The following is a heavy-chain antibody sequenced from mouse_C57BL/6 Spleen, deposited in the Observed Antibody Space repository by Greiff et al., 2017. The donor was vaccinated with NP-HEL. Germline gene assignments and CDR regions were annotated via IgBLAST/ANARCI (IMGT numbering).Heavy chain of an antibody. Sequence: EVKLVESGGGLVKPGGSLKLSCAASGFTFSDYGMHWVRQAPEKGLEWVAYISSGSSTIYYADTVKGRFTISRDNAKNTLFLQMTSLRSEDTAMYYCARRSEKRYFDVWGTGTTVTVSS. J-gene: IGHJ1*03. V-gene: IGHV5-17*01. CDR3: ARRSEKRYFDV. CDR2: ISSGSSTI. CDR1: GFTFSDYG.